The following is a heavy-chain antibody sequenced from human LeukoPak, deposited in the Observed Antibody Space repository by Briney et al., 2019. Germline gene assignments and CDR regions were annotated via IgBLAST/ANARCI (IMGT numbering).Heavy chain of an antibody. V-gene: IGHV4-34*01. CDR1: GGSFSGYY. CDR3: ARTTEGYCSSASCFGFSYSYYMDV. CDR2: INHSGST. D-gene: IGHD2-2*01. Sequence: KASETLSLTCAVYGGSFSGYYWSWIRQPPGEGLEWIGEINHSGSTNYNPSLKSRVTISVDTSKNQFSLKLSSVIAADTAVYYCARTTEGYCSSASCFGFSYSYYMDVWGKGTTVTISS. J-gene: IGHJ6*03.